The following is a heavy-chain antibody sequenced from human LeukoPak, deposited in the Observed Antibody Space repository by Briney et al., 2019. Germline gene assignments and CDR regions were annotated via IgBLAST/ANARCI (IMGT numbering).Heavy chain of an antibody. CDR3: AKDLSYYYFCMDV. CDR1: GFKLSRHA. V-gene: IGHV3-23*01. Sequence: GGSLRLSCVSSGFKLSRHAMSWVPQAPGKGVEWGSVFSGSGGSTYDADSVTGPFTISRDKSKNPLYLQMNSLRADDTALYYCAKDLSYYYFCMDVWGKGTTVTVP. J-gene: IGHJ6*04. CDR2: FSGSGGST.